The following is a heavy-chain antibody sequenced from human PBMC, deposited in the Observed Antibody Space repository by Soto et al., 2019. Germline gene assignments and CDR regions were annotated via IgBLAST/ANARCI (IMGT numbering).Heavy chain of an antibody. V-gene: IGHV1-2*02. CDR1: GYTFTDYY. J-gene: IGHJ5*02. D-gene: IGHD2-15*01. CDR3: ARGDVRVVASFDP. Sequence: ASVKVSCKASGYTFTDYYIHWVRQAPGQGLEWMGWINPNSGGTKYAQKFQGRVTMTRDTSISTAYMELSRLISDDTAVYYCARGDVRVVASFDPWGQGALVTVSS. CDR2: INPNSGGT.